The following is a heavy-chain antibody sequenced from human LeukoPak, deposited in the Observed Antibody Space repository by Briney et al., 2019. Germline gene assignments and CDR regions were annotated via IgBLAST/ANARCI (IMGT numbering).Heavy chain of an antibody. CDR1: GFRFNYAW. V-gene: IGHV3-15*01. Sequence: GGSLRLSCAASGFRFNYAWMNWVRQTLGKGPEWVGRIKSKTDGETTDYAAPVKGRFTISRDDSKNTLYLEMKSLKTEDTAVYYCTTEMDYYDSSGYYSLRLFDFWGQGTRVTVSS. D-gene: IGHD3-22*01. CDR3: TTEMDYYDSSGYYSLRLFDF. CDR2: IKSKTDGETT. J-gene: IGHJ4*02.